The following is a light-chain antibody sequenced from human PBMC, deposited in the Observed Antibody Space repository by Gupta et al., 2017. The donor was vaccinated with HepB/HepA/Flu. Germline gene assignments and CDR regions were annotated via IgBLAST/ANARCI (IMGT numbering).Light chain of an antibody. J-gene: IGLJ2*01. CDR1: QLGNKY. CDR3: QAWDSSTYVA. V-gene: IGLV3-1*01. Sequence: SYDLTQPPSVSVSPGQTASIPCPGDQLGNKYACWYQPKPGQSPVLVIYQDTKRPAGIPERFSGSNSGNTATLTISGTQAMDEADYYCQAWDSSTYVAFGGGSKLTVL. CDR2: QDT.